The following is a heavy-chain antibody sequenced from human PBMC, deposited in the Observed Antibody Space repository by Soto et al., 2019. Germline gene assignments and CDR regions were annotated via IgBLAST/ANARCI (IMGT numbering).Heavy chain of an antibody. CDR3: ARTYYDFWSGYWRWFDP. D-gene: IGHD3-3*01. Sequence: QVQLQESGPGLVKPSETLSLTCTVSGGSISSYYWSWIRQPPGKGLEWIGYIYYNGSTNYNPSLTXRXPXSVXTSKNQFSLKLSSVTAADTAVYYCARTYYDFWSGYWRWFDPWGQGTLVTVSS. V-gene: IGHV4-59*01. J-gene: IGHJ5*02. CDR1: GGSISSYY. CDR2: IYYNGST.